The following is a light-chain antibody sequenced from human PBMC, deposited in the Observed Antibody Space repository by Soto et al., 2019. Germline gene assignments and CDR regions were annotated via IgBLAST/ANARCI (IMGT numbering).Light chain of an antibody. J-gene: IGLJ1*01. V-gene: IGLV2-23*02. CDR3: CSYAGSSTYV. CDR2: EVS. CDR1: SSDVGSYNL. Sequence: QSALTHPASGSRSPGHSSTISCTGTSSDVGSYNLVSWYQQYPGKAPKLMIYEVSKRPSGVSNRFSGSKSGNTASLTISGLQAEDEADYYCCSYAGSSTYVFGTGTKVTVL.